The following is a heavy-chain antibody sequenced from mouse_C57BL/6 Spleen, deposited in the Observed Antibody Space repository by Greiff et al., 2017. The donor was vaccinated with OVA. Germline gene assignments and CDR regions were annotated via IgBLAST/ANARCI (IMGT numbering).Heavy chain of an antibody. V-gene: IGHV1-64*01. CDR2: IHPNSGST. J-gene: IGHJ2*01. CDR3: ARGDYYGSRPVDY. D-gene: IGHD1-1*01. Sequence: QVQLQQPGAELVKPGASVKLSCKASGYTFTSYCMHWVKQRPGQGLEWIGMIHPNSGSTNYNEKFKSKATLTVDKSSSTAYMQLSSLTSEDSAVYYCARGDYYGSRPVDYWGQGTTLTVSS. CDR1: GYTFTSYC.